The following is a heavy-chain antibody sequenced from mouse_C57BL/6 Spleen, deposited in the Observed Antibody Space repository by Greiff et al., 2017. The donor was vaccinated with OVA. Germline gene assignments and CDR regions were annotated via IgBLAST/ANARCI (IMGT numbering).Heavy chain of an antibody. CDR2: IYPGNGDT. V-gene: IGHV1-12*01. CDR3: AITTVLYYYAMDY. J-gene: IGHJ4*01. Sequence: QSGAELVRPGASVKMSCKASGYTFTSYNMHWVKQTPRQGLEWIGAIYPGNGDTSYNQKFKGKATLTVDKSSSTAYMQLSSLTSEDSAVYVCAITTVLYYYAMDYWGQGTSVTVSS. D-gene: IGHD1-1*01. CDR1: GYTFTSYN.